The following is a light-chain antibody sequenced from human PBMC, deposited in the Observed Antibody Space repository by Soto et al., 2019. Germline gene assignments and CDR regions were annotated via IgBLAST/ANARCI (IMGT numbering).Light chain of an antibody. J-gene: IGKJ1*01. V-gene: IGKV1-5*03. CDR1: QSISSW. CDR3: PQYNSYGT. Sequence: DIQMTQSPSTLSASVGDRVTITCRASQSISSWLAWYQQKPGKAPKLLIYKASSLESGVPSRFSGSGSGTEFTLTISSMPTEDFATYYCPQYNSYGTFGKGTKVEIK. CDR2: KAS.